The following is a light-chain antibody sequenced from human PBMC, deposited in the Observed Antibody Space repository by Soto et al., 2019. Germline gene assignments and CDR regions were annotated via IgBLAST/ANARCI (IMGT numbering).Light chain of an antibody. Sequence: EIVLTQSPGTLSLSPGERATLSCRASQSVSSSYLAWYQQKPGQAPRLLISGASNRATGIPVRVSGSGSGTDFTLTSSRLAPVDFAVYYCQQYDSSPLTVGGGTKVEIK. J-gene: IGKJ4*01. CDR1: QSVSSSY. V-gene: IGKV3-20*01. CDR3: QQYDSSPLT. CDR2: GAS.